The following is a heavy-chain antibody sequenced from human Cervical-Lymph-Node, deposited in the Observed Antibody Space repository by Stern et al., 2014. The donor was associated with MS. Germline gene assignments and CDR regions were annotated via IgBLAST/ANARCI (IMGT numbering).Heavy chain of an antibody. CDR2: ISFYGSNK. J-gene: IGHJ6*02. D-gene: IGHD4-11*01. Sequence: VQLEESGGGVVQPGRSLRLSCAASGFTFSSYGMHWVRQAPGQGLEWVAVISFYGSNKYYADSVKGRLTISSDTSKTTPYLQLDSLRTEHRAVYSCARDPAYSNYLYVYYYYGMDVWGQGTTVTVSS. V-gene: IGHV3-30*03. CDR1: GFTFSSYG. CDR3: ARDPAYSNYLYVYYYYGMDV.